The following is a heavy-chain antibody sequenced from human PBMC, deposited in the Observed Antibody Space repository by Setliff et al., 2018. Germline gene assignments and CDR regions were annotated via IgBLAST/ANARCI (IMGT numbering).Heavy chain of an antibody. J-gene: IGHJ4*02. Sequence: ASVKVSCKASGYTFTSYDINWVRQATGQGLEWMGWMNPNGGNTGYAQKFQGRVTMTRNTSISTAYMELSSLRSEDTAVYYCARGVGFSAAADYWGQGTLVTVSS. D-gene: IGHD2-2*01. CDR1: GYTFTSYD. CDR3: ARGVGFSAAADY. V-gene: IGHV1-8*02. CDR2: MNPNGGNT.